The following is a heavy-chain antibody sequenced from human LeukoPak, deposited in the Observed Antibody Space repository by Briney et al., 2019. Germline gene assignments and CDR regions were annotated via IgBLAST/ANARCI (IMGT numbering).Heavy chain of an antibody. D-gene: IGHD6-19*01. J-gene: IGHJ3*02. V-gene: IGHV4-59*01. CDR3: ARDLNSSGWLDAFDI. Sequence: SETLSLTCTVSGGSISSYYWSWIRQPPGKGLEWIGYIYYSGSTNYNPSLKSRVTISVDTSKNQFSLKLSSVTAADTAVYYCARDLNSSGWLDAFDIWGQGTMVTVSS. CDR1: GGSISSYY. CDR2: IYYSGST.